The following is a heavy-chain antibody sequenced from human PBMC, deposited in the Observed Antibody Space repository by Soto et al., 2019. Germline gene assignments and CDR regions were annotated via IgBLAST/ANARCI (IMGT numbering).Heavy chain of an antibody. V-gene: IGHV2-5*02. CDR3: AHRGVKQGSGQRWFDP. J-gene: IGHJ5*02. CDR1: GFSLNTNGVG. CDR2: IYWDDDK. Sequence: QITLRESGPTLVKPTQTLTLTCTFSGFSLNTNGVGVGWIRQPPGKALEWLALIYWDDDKRYSPSLENRLTITKDTSKNQVVLTMTNLDPLETATYYCAHRGVKQGSGQRWFDPWGQGTLVTVSS. D-gene: IGHD3-10*01.